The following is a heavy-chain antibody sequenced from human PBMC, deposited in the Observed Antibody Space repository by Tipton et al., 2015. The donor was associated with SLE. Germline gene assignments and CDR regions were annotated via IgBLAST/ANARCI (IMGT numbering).Heavy chain of an antibody. J-gene: IGHJ4*02. CDR1: GGSISSHY. Sequence: PGLVKPSETLSLTCTVSGGSISSHYWSWIRQPPGKGLEWIGYIYYSGSTNYNPSLKSRVTISVDTSKNQFSLKLSSVTAADTAVYYCARAPQNWGFFDYWGQGTLVTVSS. D-gene: IGHD7-27*01. CDR3: ARAPQNWGFFDY. V-gene: IGHV4-59*11. CDR2: IYYSGST.